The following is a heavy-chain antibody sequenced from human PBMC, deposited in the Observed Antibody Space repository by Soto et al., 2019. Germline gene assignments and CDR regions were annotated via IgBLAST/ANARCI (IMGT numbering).Heavy chain of an antibody. J-gene: IGHJ4*01. CDR2: INPKSGGT. Sequence: ASVKVSCKASGYTFTDNYLHWVRQAPGQGLEWMGWINPKSGGTDFAQKFQGRVTMTRDTAITTGYMELSRLRSDDTAVYYCARSIAARRTVDYWGQGTLVTVSS. V-gene: IGHV1-2*02. CDR1: GYTFTDNY. D-gene: IGHD6-6*01. CDR3: ARSIAARRTVDY.